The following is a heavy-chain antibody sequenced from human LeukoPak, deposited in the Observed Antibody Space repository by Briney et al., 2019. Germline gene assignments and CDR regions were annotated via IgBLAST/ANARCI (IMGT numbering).Heavy chain of an antibody. CDR3: ARDRGQTGYYWSYNYYMDV. J-gene: IGHJ6*03. D-gene: IGHD3-9*01. CDR2: ISGGSSTM. V-gene: IGHV3-48*01. CDR1: GFTFSDYS. Sequence: QPGGSLRLSCAASGFTFSDYSMNWVRQAPGQGLEWVSYISGGSSTMYYADSVKGRFTISRNNAQNSLHLQMNSLRAEDTAVYYCARDRGQTGYYWSYNYYMDVWGIETTVTVSS.